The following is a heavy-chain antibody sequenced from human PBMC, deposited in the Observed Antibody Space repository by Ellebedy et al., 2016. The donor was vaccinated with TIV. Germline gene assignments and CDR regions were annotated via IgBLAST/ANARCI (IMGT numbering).Heavy chain of an antibody. D-gene: IGHD4-17*01. CDR2: INPSGGST. CDR3: ARDGAVTTVFDY. CDR1: GYTFTSYY. V-gene: IGHV1-46*01. Sequence: AASVKVSCKASGYTFTSYYMHWVRQAPGQGLEWMGIINPSGGSTSYAQKFQGRVTMTRDTSISTAYMELNRLRSDDTALYYCARDGAVTTVFDYWGQGTLVTVSS. J-gene: IGHJ4*02.